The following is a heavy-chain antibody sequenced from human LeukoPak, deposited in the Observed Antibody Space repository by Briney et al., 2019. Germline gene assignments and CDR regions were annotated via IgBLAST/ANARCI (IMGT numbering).Heavy chain of an antibody. V-gene: IGHV1-69*05. Sequence: GASVKVSCKASGGTFSSYAISWVRQAPGQGLEWMGEIIPIFGTANYAQKFQGRVTITTDESTSTAYMELSSLRSEDTAVYYCARDKYYYGSGSYYYYMDVWGKGTTVTVSS. CDR3: ARDKYYYGSGSYYYYMDV. D-gene: IGHD3-10*01. CDR2: IIPIFGTA. J-gene: IGHJ6*03. CDR1: GGTFSSYA.